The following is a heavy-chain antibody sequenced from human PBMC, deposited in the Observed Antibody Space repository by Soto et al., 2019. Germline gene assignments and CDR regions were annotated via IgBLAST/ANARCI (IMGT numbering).Heavy chain of an antibody. J-gene: IGHJ6*02. CDR1: GGSISSGGYY. CDR3: ARSTSSGTYYSDLYYYYGMDV. D-gene: IGHD3-10*01. V-gene: IGHV4-31*03. CDR2: IYYSGST. Sequence: SETLSLTCTVSGGSISSGGYYWSWIRQHPGKGLEWIGYIYYSGSTYYNPSLKSRVTISVDTSKNQFSLKLSSVTAADTAVYYCARSTSSGTYYSDLYYYYGMDVWGQGTPLPVSS.